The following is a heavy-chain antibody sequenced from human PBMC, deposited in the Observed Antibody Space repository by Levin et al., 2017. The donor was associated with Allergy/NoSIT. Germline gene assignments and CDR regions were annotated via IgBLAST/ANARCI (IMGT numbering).Heavy chain of an antibody. CDR1: GFTFSSFS. J-gene: IGHJ4*02. V-gene: IGHV3-21*01. Sequence: GGSLRLSCEASGFTFSSFSMNWVRQAPGKGLEWVSSISIGSSHIYYADSVKGRFTISRDNAKNSLSLQMNSLRAEDTAVYYCVSSGQKYQLLPDYWGQGTLVTVSS. D-gene: IGHD5-18*01. CDR3: VSSGQKYQLLPDY. CDR2: ISIGSSHI.